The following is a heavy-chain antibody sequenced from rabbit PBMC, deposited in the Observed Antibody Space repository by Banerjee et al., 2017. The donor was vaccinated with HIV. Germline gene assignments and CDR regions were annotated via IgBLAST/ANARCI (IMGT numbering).Heavy chain of an antibody. CDR2: INAGSAGST. CDR3: ARVEYAGYAGYGYFDL. D-gene: IGHD8-1*01. CDR1: GFSFNNKYV. J-gene: IGHJ6*01. Sequence: QEQLEESGGDLVKPEGSLTLTCTASGFSFNNKYVMCWVRQAPGKGLEWIACINAGSAGSTCYATWAKGRFTISKTSSTTVTVQMTSLTAADTATYFCARVEYAGYAGYGYFDLWGPGTLVTVS. V-gene: IGHV1S45*01.